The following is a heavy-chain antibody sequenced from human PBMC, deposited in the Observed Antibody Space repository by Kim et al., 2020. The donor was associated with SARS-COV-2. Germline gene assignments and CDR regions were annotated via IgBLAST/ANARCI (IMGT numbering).Heavy chain of an antibody. Sequence: GGSLRLSCAASGFTFSSYAMSWVRQAPGKGLEWVSAISGSGGSTYYADSVKGRFTISRDNSKNTLYLQMNSLRAEDTAVYYCAKDTPRVTIFGVVTQSLYYYYGMDVWGQGTTVTVSS. CDR3: AKDTPRVTIFGVVTQSLYYYYGMDV. V-gene: IGHV3-23*01. CDR2: ISGSGGST. J-gene: IGHJ6*02. D-gene: IGHD3-3*01. CDR1: GFTFSSYA.